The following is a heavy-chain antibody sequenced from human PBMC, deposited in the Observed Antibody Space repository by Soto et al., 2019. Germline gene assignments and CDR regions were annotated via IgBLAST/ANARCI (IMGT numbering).Heavy chain of an antibody. CDR3: ASSYRAFDY. J-gene: IGHJ4*02. V-gene: IGHV3-33*01. D-gene: IGHD3-16*02. Sequence: PGGSLRFSCAASGFTFSSYGIHWVRQAPGKGLXWVXXIXYXGXNXXXXDSVKGRFTISRDNSKNTLYLQMNSLRAEDTAVYYCASSYRAFDYWGQGTLVTVSS. CDR1: GFTFSSYG. CDR2: IXYXGXNX.